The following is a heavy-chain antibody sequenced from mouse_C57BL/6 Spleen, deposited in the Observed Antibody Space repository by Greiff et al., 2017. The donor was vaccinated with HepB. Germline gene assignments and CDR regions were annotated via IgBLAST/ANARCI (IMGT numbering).Heavy chain of an antibody. V-gene: IGHV1-81*01. Sequence: VKLMESGAELARPGASVKLSCKASGYTFTSYGISWVKQRTGQGLEWIGEIYPRSGNTYYNEKFKGKATLTADKSSSTAYMELRSLTSEDSAVYFCARYPDGSSYGFAYWGQGTLVTVSA. CDR1: GYTFTSYG. D-gene: IGHD1-1*01. J-gene: IGHJ3*01. CDR3: ARYPDGSSYGFAY. CDR2: IYPRSGNT.